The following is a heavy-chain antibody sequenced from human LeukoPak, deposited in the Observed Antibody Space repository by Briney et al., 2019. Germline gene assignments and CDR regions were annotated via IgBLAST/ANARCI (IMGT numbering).Heavy chain of an antibody. J-gene: IGHJ4*02. CDR1: EFVFSTYY. CDR3: VREHYDFFLDY. V-gene: IGHV3-21*06. Sequence: PGGSLRLSCAASEFVFSTYYMHWVRQAPGKGLEWVSSIRGESDYIYYRDSVKGQFTISRDNAKNSLYLQMNRLRVEDTAVYFCVREHYDFFLDYWGQGTLVTVSS. D-gene: IGHD3-3*01. CDR2: IRGESDYI.